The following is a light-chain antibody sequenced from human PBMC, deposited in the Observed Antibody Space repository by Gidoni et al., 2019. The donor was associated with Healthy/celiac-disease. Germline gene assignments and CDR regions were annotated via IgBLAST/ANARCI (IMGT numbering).Light chain of an antibody. CDR1: SSNIGAGFD. J-gene: IGLJ2*01. Sequence: QSVLTQPPSVSGAPGQRVTTSCTGSSSNIGAGFDVHWYQQLPGTAPKLLIYGNSNRPSGVPDRFSGSKSGTSASLAITGIQAEDEADYYCQSYDSSHVVFGGGTKLTVL. CDR2: GNS. V-gene: IGLV1-40*01. CDR3: QSYDSSHVV.